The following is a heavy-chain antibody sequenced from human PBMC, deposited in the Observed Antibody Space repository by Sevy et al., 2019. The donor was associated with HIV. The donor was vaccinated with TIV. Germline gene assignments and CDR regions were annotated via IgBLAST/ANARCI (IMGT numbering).Heavy chain of an antibody. Sequence: GGSLRLSCAASGFTFSSYAMSWVRQAPGKGLEWVSAISGSGGSTYYADSVKGRFTISRDNSKNTLYLQMNSLRAEDTAVYYCAKSPVVDIVVVPAAHKNYYYYYMDVWGNGTTVTVSS. CDR1: GFTFSSYA. J-gene: IGHJ6*03. CDR3: AKSPVVDIVVVPAAHKNYYYYYMDV. CDR2: ISGSGGST. D-gene: IGHD2-2*01. V-gene: IGHV3-23*01.